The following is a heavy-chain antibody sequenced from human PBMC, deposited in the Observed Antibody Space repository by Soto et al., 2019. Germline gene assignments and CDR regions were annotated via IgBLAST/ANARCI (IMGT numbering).Heavy chain of an antibody. J-gene: IGHJ4*02. V-gene: IGHV4-59*01. CDR3: ARDRDYYDSSGGFDY. CDR1: GGSISSYY. CDR2: IYYSGST. Sequence: SETLSLTCTVSGGSISSYYWSWIRQPPGKGLEWIGYIYYSGSTNYNPSLKSRVTISVDTSKNQFSLKLSSVTAADTAVYYCARDRDYYDSSGGFDYWGQGTLITVSS. D-gene: IGHD3-22*01.